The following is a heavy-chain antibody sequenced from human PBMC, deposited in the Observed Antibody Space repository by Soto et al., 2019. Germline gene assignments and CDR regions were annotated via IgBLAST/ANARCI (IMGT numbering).Heavy chain of an antibody. V-gene: IGHV1-8*01. CDR1: GYTFSNYD. J-gene: IGHJ4*02. CDR3: AKVSRKGSAIDFDY. CDR2: VNPNNGDT. D-gene: IGHD3-10*01. Sequence: QVQLVQSGAELKKPGASVKVSCKASGYTFSNYDMNWVRQATGQGPEWIGWVNPNNGDTGYAQKLQGRVTLTTDISTTTAYMVLTTLRSEDTAIYYCAKVSRKGSAIDFDYWGQGTLINVSS.